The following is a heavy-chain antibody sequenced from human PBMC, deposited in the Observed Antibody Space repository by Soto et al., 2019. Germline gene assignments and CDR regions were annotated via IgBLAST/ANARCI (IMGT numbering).Heavy chain of an antibody. Sequence: QVQLQESGPGLVKPSQTLSLTCTVSGGSISSGGYYWSWIRQHPGKGLEWIGEINHSGSTNYNPSLKSRVSISVDMSKNQFSLKLSSVTAADTAVYYCARGQAKKGSFVYYYYGMDVWGQGTTVTASS. CDR1: GGSISSGGYY. CDR2: INHSGST. V-gene: IGHV4-31*03. CDR3: ARGQAKKGSFVYYYYGMDV. D-gene: IGHD5-12*01. J-gene: IGHJ6*02.